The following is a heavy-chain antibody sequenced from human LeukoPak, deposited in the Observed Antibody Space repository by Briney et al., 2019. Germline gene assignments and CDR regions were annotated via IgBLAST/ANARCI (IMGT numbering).Heavy chain of an antibody. CDR2: ISGSGGST. J-gene: IGHJ4*02. D-gene: IGHD6-19*01. CDR3: AKFWASGSGWLRSKYYFDY. CDR1: GFTFSSYA. Sequence: GGFLRLSCAASGFTFSSYAMSWVRQAPGKGLEWVSAISGSGGSTYYADSVKGRFTIYRDNSKNTLYLQMNSLRAEDTAVYYCAKFWASGSGWLRSKYYFDYWGQGTLVTVSS. V-gene: IGHV3-23*01.